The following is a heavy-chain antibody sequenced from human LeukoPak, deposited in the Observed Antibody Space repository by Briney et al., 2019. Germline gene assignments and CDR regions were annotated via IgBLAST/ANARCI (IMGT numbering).Heavy chain of an antibody. Sequence: KPSETLSLTCTVSGGSISSYYWSWIRQPPGKGLEWIGYIYYSGSTNYNPSLKSRVTISVDTSKNQFSLKLSSVTAADTAVYYCAREDGGYCSGRSCLEAWYFDLWGRGTLVTVSS. V-gene: IGHV4-59*01. CDR1: GGSISSYY. CDR3: AREDGGYCSGRSCLEAWYFDL. CDR2: IYYSGST. J-gene: IGHJ2*01. D-gene: IGHD2-15*01.